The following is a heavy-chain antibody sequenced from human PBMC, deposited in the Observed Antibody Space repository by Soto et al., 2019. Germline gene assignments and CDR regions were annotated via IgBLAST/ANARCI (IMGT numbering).Heavy chain of an antibody. D-gene: IGHD2-8*01. CDR1: GFTFSSYA. Sequence: EVQLLESGGGLVQPGGSLRLSCAASGFTFSSYAMSWVRQAPGKGLEWVSAISGSGGSTYYADSVKGRFTISRDNSKNTLYLQMNSLRAEDTAVYYCAKVGVVGIVLMVYGGAFDIWGQGTMVTVSS. CDR2: ISGSGGST. J-gene: IGHJ3*02. CDR3: AKVGVVGIVLMVYGGAFDI. V-gene: IGHV3-23*01.